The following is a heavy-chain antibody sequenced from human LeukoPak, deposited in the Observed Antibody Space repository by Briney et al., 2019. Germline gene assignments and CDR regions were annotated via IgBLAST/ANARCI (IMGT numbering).Heavy chain of an antibody. CDR2: INGSGGST. V-gene: IGHV3-23*01. CDR3: AKPYCSSTSCYPEGDAFDI. D-gene: IGHD2-2*01. J-gene: IGHJ3*02. Sequence: SGGSLRLSCAASGFTFSSYAMSWVRQVPGKGPEWVSDINGSGGSTYYADSVKGRFTISRDNSKNTLYLQMNSLRAEDTALYYCAKPYCSSTSCYPEGDAFDIWGQGTMVTVSS. CDR1: GFTFSSYA.